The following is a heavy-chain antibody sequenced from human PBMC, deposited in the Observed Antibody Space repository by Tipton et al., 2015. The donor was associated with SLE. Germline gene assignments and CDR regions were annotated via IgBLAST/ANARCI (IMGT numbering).Heavy chain of an antibody. V-gene: IGHV3-30*18. J-gene: IGHJ6*03. Sequence: SLRLSCAASGFAFSSYSMNWVRQAPGKGLEWVAVISYDGSNKYYADSVKGRFTISRDNSKNTLYLQMNSLRAEDTAVYYCTKDGSVYYYYMGVWGKGTTVTVSS. D-gene: IGHD1-26*01. CDR1: GFAFSSYS. CDR3: TKDGSVYYYYMGV. CDR2: ISYDGSNK.